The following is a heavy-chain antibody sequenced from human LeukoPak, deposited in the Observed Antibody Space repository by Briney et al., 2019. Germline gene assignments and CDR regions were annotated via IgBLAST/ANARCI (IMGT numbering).Heavy chain of an antibody. CDR3: VRVVGQQWLVN. J-gene: IGHJ4*02. Sequence: SETLSLTCTVSGGSISSYYWSWIRQPPGKGLEWIGYIYYSGSTNYNPSLKSRVTISVDTSKNQFSLRLSSVTAADTAVYYCVRVVGQQWLVNWGQGTLVTVSS. CDR1: GGSISSYY. V-gene: IGHV4-59*12. D-gene: IGHD6-19*01. CDR2: IYYSGST.